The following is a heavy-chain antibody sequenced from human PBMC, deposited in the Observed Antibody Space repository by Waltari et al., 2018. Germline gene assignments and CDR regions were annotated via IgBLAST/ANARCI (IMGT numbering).Heavy chain of an antibody. Sequence: EVQLVESGGGLVKPGGSLRLSCAASGFTFSSSSMNWVRQAPGKGLEWVSSISSSSSYIYYADSVKGRFTISRDNAKNSLYLQMNSLRAEDTAVYYCAREGAAAALQWYFDLWGRGTLVTVSS. V-gene: IGHV3-21*01. CDR1: GFTFSSSS. J-gene: IGHJ2*01. D-gene: IGHD6-13*01. CDR3: AREGAAAALQWYFDL. CDR2: ISSSSSYI.